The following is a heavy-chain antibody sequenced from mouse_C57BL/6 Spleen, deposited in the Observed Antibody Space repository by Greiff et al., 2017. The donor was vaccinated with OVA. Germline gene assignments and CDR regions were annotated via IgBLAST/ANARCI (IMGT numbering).Heavy chain of an antibody. D-gene: IGHD1-1*01. Sequence: VQLQQSGAELVKPGASVKMSCKASGYTFTSYWITWVKQRPGQGLEWIGDIYPGSGSTNYNEKFKSKATLTVDTSSSTAYMQLSSLTSEDSAVYYCARWDSLYGSSWFAYWGQGTLVTVSA. CDR2: IYPGSGST. CDR1: GYTFTSYW. J-gene: IGHJ3*01. CDR3: ARWDSLYGSSWFAY. V-gene: IGHV1-55*01.